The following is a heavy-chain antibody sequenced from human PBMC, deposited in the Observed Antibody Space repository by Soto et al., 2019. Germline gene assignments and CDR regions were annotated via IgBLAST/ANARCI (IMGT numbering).Heavy chain of an antibody. J-gene: IGHJ4*02. CDR1: GFTFNSYA. D-gene: IGHD6-6*01. Sequence: EVQLLESGGGLVQPVGSLRLSCAASGFTFNSYAMSWVRQAPGKGLEWVSGISDIGGSTYYADSMKGRFSISRDNSTNTLYVQMSSLRAEDTAVYYCARGRLAASPSPYDYGGQGTLVTVTS. V-gene: IGHV3-23*01. CDR3: ARGRLAASPSPYDY. CDR2: ISDIGGST.